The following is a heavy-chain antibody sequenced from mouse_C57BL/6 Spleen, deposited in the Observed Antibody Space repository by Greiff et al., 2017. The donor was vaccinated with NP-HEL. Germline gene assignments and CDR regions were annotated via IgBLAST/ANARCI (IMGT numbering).Heavy chain of an antibody. CDR2: IDPENGDT. CDR1: GFNIKDDY. V-gene: IGHV14-4*01. Sequence: EVQLQQSGAELVRPGASVKLSCTASGFNIKDDYMHWVKQRPEQGLEWIGWIDPENGDTEYASKFQGKATITADTSSNTAYLQLSSLTSEDTAVYYCTTIYLLFDYWGQGTTLTVSS. J-gene: IGHJ2*01. D-gene: IGHD2-1*01. CDR3: TTIYLLFDY.